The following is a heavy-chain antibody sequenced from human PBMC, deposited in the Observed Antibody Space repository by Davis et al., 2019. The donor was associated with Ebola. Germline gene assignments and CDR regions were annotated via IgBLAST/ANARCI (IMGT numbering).Heavy chain of an antibody. CDR1: GFTFDDYA. CDR2: ISWNSGSI. D-gene: IGHD6-19*01. Sequence: SLKISCAASGFTFDDYAMHWVRQAPGKGLEWVSGISWNSGSIGYADSVKGRFTISRDNSKNTLYLQMNSLRAEDTAVYYCAKAYMAIAVAGTGVDYWGQGTLVTVSS. J-gene: IGHJ4*02. CDR3: AKAYMAIAVAGTGVDY. V-gene: IGHV3-9*01.